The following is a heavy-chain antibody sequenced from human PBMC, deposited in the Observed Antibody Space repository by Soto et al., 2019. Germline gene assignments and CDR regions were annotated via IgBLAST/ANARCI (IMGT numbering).Heavy chain of an antibody. CDR2: IYPDDSDA. CDR1: GYSFTSYW. CDR3: ARRPQKAYDPIDY. Sequence: LGESLKISCKGSGYSFTSYWIAWVRQMPGKGLEWMGIIYPDDSDARYSPSFQGRVTISVDKSISTAYLQWSSLKASDTAIYYCARRPQKAYDPIDYWGQGTLVTVSS. D-gene: IGHD1-1*01. J-gene: IGHJ4*02. V-gene: IGHV5-51*01.